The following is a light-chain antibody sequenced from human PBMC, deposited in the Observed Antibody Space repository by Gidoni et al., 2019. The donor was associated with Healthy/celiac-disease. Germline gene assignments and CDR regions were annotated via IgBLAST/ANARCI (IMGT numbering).Light chain of an antibody. J-gene: IGKJ1*01. Sequence: DIQMTQSPSTLPASVGDRVTITCRASQSISSWLAWYQPKPGKAPKLLIYKASSLESGVPSRFSGSGSGTEFTLTISSLQPDDFATYYCQQYNSYPWAFGQGTKVEIK. CDR2: KAS. CDR3: QQYNSYPWA. V-gene: IGKV1-5*03. CDR1: QSISSW.